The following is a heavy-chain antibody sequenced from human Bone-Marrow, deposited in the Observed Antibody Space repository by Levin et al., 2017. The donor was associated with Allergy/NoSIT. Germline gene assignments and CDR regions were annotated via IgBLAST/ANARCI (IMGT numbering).Heavy chain of an antibody. CDR3: ARDKATATPALGWFDP. V-gene: IGHV4-4*02. Sequence: NSSETLSLTCAVSGGSISSSNWWSWVRQPPGKGLEWIGEIYHSGSTNYNPSLKSRVTISVDKSKNQFSLKLSSVTAADTAVYYCARDKATATPALGWFDPWGQGTLVTVSS. CDR2: IYHSGST. D-gene: IGHD5-12*01. J-gene: IGHJ5*02. CDR1: GGSISSSNW.